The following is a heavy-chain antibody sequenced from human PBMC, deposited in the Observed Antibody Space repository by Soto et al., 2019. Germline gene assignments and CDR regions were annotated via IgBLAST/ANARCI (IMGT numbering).Heavy chain of an antibody. CDR3: ASRYGSCLDY. CDR2: IYYSGST. V-gene: IGHV4-59*08. Sequence: QVQLQESGPGLVKPSETLSLTCTVSGGSISSYYWSWIRQPPGKGLEWIGYIYYSGSTNYNPSLKSRVNISVDTSKNQFSLKLSSVTAADTAVYYCASRYGSCLDYWGQGTLVTVSS. CDR1: GGSISSYY. J-gene: IGHJ4*02. D-gene: IGHD5-18*01.